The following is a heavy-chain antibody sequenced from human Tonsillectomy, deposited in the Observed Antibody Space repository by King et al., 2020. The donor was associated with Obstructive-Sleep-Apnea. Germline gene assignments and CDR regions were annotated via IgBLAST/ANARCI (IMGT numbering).Heavy chain of an antibody. V-gene: IGHV3-33*01. CDR2: IWPDGTSK. CDR3: ASTLAAPYFFHY. Sequence: VQLVESGGGVVQPGRSLRLSCSVSGLSFTTSGMHWVRQAPGKGLDWKAVIWPDGTSKFYADSVKDRFTISSDRSNNTVSLQMNNLRVDDTAVYYCASTLAAPYFFHYWGQGTLVTVSS. J-gene: IGHJ4*02. CDR1: GLSFTTSG. D-gene: IGHD2-21*01.